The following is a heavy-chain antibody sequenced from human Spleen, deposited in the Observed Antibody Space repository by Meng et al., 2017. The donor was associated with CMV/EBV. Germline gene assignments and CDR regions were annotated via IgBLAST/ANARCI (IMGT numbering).Heavy chain of an antibody. CDR3: ANPPFGVLYRDY. Sequence: GESLKISCAASGFTFSSYARSWVRQAPGKGLEWVSAISGSGGSTYYADSVKGRFTISRDNSKNTLYLQMNSLRAEDTAVYYCANPPFGVLYRDYWGQGTLVTVSS. D-gene: IGHD3-3*01. CDR2: ISGSGGST. CDR1: GFTFSSYA. V-gene: IGHV3-23*01. J-gene: IGHJ4*02.